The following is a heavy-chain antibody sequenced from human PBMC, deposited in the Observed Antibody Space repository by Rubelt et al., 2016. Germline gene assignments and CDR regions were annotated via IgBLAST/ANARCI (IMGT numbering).Heavy chain of an antibody. V-gene: IGHV1-2*02. Sequence: QVQLVQSGAEVKKPGASVKVSCKASGYTFTGYYMHWVRQAPGQGLEWMGWINPNSGGTNYAQKVQGRVTVTRDRSISTAYMELSRLRSDDTAVYYCASSSGSYYSLDYWGQGTLVTVSS. CDR2: INPNSGGT. D-gene: IGHD1-26*01. J-gene: IGHJ4*02. CDR3: ASSSGSYYSLDY. CDR1: GYTFTGYY.